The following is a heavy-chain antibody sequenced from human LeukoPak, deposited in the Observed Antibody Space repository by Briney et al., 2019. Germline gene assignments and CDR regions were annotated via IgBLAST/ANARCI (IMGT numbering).Heavy chain of an antibody. CDR3: ARSLYYYGSGSWFDP. CDR1: GGSIRSSSYY. CDR2: IYYSGST. Sequence: PSETLSLTCSVSGGSIRSSSYYWGWIRQPPGKGLEWIGSIYYSGSTYYNPSLKSRVTISVDTSKNQFSLKLSSVTAADTAVYYCARSLYYYGSGSWFDPWGQGTLVTVSS. V-gene: IGHV4-39*01. J-gene: IGHJ5*02. D-gene: IGHD3-10*01.